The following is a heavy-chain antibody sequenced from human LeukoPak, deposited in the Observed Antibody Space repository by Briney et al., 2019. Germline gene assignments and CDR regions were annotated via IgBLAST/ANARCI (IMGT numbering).Heavy chain of an antibody. CDR1: EYSFTSYW. V-gene: IGHV5-51*01. J-gene: IGHJ3*02. CDR2: IYPGDSDT. CDR3: ARPWGYSLDAFDI. D-gene: IGHD5-18*01. Sequence: GESLKISCKGSEYSFTSYWIGWVRQMPGKGLEWMGIIYPGDSDTRYSPSFQGQVTISADKSISTAYLQWSSLKASDTAMYYCARPWGYSLDAFDIWGQGTMVTVSS.